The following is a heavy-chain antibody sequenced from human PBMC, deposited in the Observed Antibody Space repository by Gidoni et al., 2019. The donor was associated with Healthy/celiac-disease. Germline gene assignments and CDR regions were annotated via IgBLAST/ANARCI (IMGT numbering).Heavy chain of an antibody. V-gene: IGHV3-64*01. Sequence: EVQLVESGGGLVQPWGSLRLSCAASGFTFSSCALHWVRQAPGKGLEYVSAISSNGGSTYYANSVKGRFTISRDNSKNTLYLQMGSLRAEDMAVDYCARDSVVATIPYYYYYYMDVWGKGTTVTVSS. CDR3: ARDSVVATIPYYYYYYMDV. CDR2: ISSNGGST. CDR1: GFTFSSCA. D-gene: IGHD5-12*01. J-gene: IGHJ6*03.